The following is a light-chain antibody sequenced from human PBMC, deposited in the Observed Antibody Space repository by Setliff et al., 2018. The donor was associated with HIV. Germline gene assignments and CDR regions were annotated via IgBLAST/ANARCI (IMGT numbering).Light chain of an antibody. CDR3: SSYAITNTLP. J-gene: IGLJ1*01. CDR1: SSDVGGYSY. CDR2: EVR. Sequence: QSALTQPASVSGSPGQSITISCTGTSSDVGGYSYVSWYQQHPGKAPKLIIYEVRNRPSGVSNRFSGSKSGNTASLTISGLRAEDEADYYCSSYAITNTLPFGTGTKSPS. V-gene: IGLV2-14*01.